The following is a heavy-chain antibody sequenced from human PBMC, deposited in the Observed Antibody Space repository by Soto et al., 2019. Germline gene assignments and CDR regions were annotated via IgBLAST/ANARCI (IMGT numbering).Heavy chain of an antibody. V-gene: IGHV4-30-4*01. CDR3: ATMGTPATGLYYFDN. CDR2: MSYSGST. Sequence: SETLSLTCTVSGGSISSGNYYWSWIRQPPGKGLEWIGFMSYSGSTSYNASLKSRVTISVDTSKSQFSLNLSFVTAADTAVYCCATMGTPATGLYYFDNWGQGTLVTV. J-gene: IGHJ4*02. CDR1: GGSISSGNYY. D-gene: IGHD1-7*01.